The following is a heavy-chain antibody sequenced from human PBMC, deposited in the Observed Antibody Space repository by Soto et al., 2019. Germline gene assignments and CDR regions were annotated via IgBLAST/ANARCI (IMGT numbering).Heavy chain of an antibody. CDR1: GGSISSSSYY. CDR2: IYYSGST. J-gene: IGHJ4*02. D-gene: IGHD4-17*01. V-gene: IGHV4-39*01. Sequence: SETLSLTCTVSGGSISSSSYYWGWIRQPPGKGLEWIGSIYYSGSTYYNPSLKSRVTISVDTSKNQFSLKLSSVTAADTAVYYCARVTTVTTYFDYWGQGTLVTVS. CDR3: ARVTTVTTYFDY.